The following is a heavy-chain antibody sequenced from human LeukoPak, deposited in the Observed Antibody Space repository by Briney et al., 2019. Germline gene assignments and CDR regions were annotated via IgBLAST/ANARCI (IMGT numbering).Heavy chain of an antibody. D-gene: IGHD3-10*01. CDR1: GGSISSYY. CDR2: IYYSGST. J-gene: IGHJ5*02. CDR3: ARAGVRGVIKYNWFDP. Sequence: ASENLSLTCTVSGGSISSYYWSWIRQPPGKGLVWIGYIYYSGSTNYNPSLKSRVTISVDTSKNQFSLKLSSVTAADTAVYYCARAGVRGVIKYNWFDPWGQGTLVTVSS. V-gene: IGHV4-59*01.